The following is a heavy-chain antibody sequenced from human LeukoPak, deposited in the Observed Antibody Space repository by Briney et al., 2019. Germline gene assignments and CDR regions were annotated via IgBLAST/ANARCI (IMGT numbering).Heavy chain of an antibody. CDR2: IYYRGRT. Sequence: PSETLSLTCTVSGGSITSSSYYWGWIRQPPGKGLEWIGSIYYRGRTYYNPSLKSRVTISVDTSQNQLSLKMTSVTAADTAAYYCVRAGYCSSTTCPDAFDIWGQETKVTVSS. CDR1: GGSITSSSYY. J-gene: IGHJ3*02. CDR3: VRAGYCSSTTCPDAFDI. D-gene: IGHD2-2*01. V-gene: IGHV4-39*07.